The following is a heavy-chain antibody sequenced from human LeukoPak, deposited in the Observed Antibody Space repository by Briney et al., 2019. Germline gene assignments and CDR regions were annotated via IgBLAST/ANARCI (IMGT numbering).Heavy chain of an antibody. D-gene: IGHD1-26*01. J-gene: IGHJ6*02. V-gene: IGHV1-18*01. CDR3: ARGSYPYSHGMDV. CDR2: ISAKTGNT. CDR1: GYNFNNYG. Sequence: ASVKVSCKASGYNFNNYGVSWVRQAPGQGLEWMGWISAKTGNTNYAQKVQGRVTMTTDTSSTTAYMELRSLGSDDTAVYYCARGSYPYSHGMDVGGQGTTVTVSS.